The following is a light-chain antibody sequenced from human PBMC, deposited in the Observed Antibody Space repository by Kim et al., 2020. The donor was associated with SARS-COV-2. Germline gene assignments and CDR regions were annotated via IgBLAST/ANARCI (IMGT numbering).Light chain of an antibody. Sequence: SPGESATRSCRASRSVTTSYLAWYQQKPGQAPRLLIYGASSRATGIPDRFSGSGSGTDFTLTISRLEPEDFAVYYCQQYDSSPRTFGQGTKVDIK. CDR1: RSVTTSY. V-gene: IGKV3-20*01. CDR2: GAS. J-gene: IGKJ1*01. CDR3: QQYDSSPRT.